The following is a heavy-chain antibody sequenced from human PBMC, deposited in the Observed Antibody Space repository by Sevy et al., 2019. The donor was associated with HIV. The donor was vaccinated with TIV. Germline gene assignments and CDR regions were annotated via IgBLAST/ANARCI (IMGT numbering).Heavy chain of an antibody. V-gene: IGHV1-24*01. CDR2: FDPEDGET. D-gene: IGHD3-10*01. CDR1: GYTLTELS. Sequence: ASVKVSCKVSGYTLTELSMHWVRQAPGKGLEWMGGFDPEDGETIYAQKFQGRVTMTEDTSTDTAYMELSSLRSEDTAVYYCATERRVQYNYGSGKDYYYGMDVWGQGTTVTVSS. J-gene: IGHJ6*02. CDR3: ATERRVQYNYGSGKDYYYGMDV.